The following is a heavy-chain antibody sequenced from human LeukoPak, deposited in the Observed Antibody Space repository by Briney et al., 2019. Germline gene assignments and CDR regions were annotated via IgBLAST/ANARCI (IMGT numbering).Heavy chain of an antibody. V-gene: IGHV4-59*08. CDR3: ARLNGFKSSDY. CDR2: IYYSGST. CDR1: GGSISSYY. J-gene: IGHJ4*02. Sequence: SETLSLTCTVSGGSISSYYWSWIRQPPGKGLEWIGYIYYSGSTNYNPSLKSRVTISVDTSKNQFSLKLSSVTAADTAVYYCARLNGFKSSDYRGQGTLVTVSS. D-gene: IGHD2-2*03.